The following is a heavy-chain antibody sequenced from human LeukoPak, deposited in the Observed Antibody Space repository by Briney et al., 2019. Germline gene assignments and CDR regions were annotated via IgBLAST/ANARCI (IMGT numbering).Heavy chain of an antibody. CDR1: GFTFTTYS. CDR3: ARDLGAFDDFDY. Sequence: GGSLRLFCAASGFTFTTYSMNWVRQAPGKGLEWVSSINSSSTYIYYADSVKGRFTISRDNAKNSLYLQMNRLRTEDSGIYYCARDLGAFDDFDYWGQGTLVTVSS. CDR2: INSSSTYI. J-gene: IGHJ4*02. V-gene: IGHV3-21*01. D-gene: IGHD1-26*01.